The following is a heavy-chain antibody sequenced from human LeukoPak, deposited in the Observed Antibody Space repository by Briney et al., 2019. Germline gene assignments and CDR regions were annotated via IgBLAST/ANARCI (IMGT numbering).Heavy chain of an antibody. Sequence: GRSLRLSCAASGFTFSNYGMHWVRQAPGKGLEWVAVIWYDGSNKYYADSVKGRFTISRDNSKNTLYLQMNSLRAEDTAVYYCARFPEYSGFDYWGQGTLVTVSS. D-gene: IGHD6-6*01. CDR3: ARFPEYSGFDY. CDR2: IWYDGSNK. CDR1: GFTFSNYG. V-gene: IGHV3-33*01. J-gene: IGHJ4*02.